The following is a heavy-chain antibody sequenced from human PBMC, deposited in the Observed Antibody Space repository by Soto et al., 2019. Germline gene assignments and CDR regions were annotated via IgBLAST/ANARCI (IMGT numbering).Heavy chain of an antibody. J-gene: IGHJ4*02. CDR3: AKIGYSGYESEY. CDR1: GYSFTNGW. Sequence: PVASLKISCKASGYSFTNGWIGWVRQMPGKGLEWMGIIFPGDSDTRYSPSFQGQVTISADKSISTAYLQWSSLKASDSAMYYCAKIGYSGYESEYWGQGTLVTVSS. CDR2: IFPGDSDT. D-gene: IGHD5-12*01. V-gene: IGHV5-51*01.